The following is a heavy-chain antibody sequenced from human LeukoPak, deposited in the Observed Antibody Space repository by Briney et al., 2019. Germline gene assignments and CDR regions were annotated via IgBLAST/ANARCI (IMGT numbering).Heavy chain of an antibody. V-gene: IGHV3-66*02. J-gene: IGHJ3*02. CDR3: ASRYCSGGSCYDDAFDI. CDR1: GFTVSSNY. D-gene: IGHD2-15*01. Sequence: PGGSLRLSCAASGFTVSSNYMSWVCQAPGKGLEWVSVIYSGGSTYYADSVKGRFTISRDNSKNTLYLQMNSLRAEDTAVYYCASRYCSGGSCYDDAFDIWGQGTMVTVSS. CDR2: IYSGGST.